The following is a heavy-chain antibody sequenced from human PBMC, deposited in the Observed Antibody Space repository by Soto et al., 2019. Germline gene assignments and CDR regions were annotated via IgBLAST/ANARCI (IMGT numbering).Heavy chain of an antibody. Sequence: GASVKVSCKASGGTFSSYAISWVRQAPGQGLEWMGGIIPIFGTANYAQKFQGRVTITADESTSTAYMELSSLRSEDTAVYYCARYRNWSSGFNWFDPWGQGTLVTVSS. CDR2: IIPIFGTA. J-gene: IGHJ5*02. CDR3: ARYRNWSSGFNWFDP. CDR1: GGTFSSYA. D-gene: IGHD1-1*01. V-gene: IGHV1-69*13.